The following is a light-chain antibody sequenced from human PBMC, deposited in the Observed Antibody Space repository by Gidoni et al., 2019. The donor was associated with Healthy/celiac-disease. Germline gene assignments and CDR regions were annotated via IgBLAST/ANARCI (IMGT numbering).Light chain of an antibody. CDR3: QQSNNTPFT. V-gene: IGKV1-39*01. J-gene: IGKJ2*01. CDR1: QSISSY. CDR2: AAS. Sequence: DIQMTQSPSSLSASVGDRVTITCRASQSISSYLNWYQQKPGKAPKLLIYAASSLPSGVPARFSGSGSGTDFTLTISSLQPEDFAAYYCQQSNNTPFTFGEGTKLEIK.